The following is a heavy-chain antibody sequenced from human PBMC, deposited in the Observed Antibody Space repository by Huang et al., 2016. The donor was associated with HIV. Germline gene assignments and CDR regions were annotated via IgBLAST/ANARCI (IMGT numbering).Heavy chain of an antibody. CDR2: TSHDESKK. V-gene: IGHV3-30*18. CDR3: AKTLAVAGFDS. J-gene: IGHJ4*02. D-gene: IGHD6-19*01. Sequence: QVQLVESGGAVVQPGRSLRISCAASGFSFSSFGMPWLRQAPGKGLEWVAVTSHDESKKFYADSVKGRFTISRDNSRNTLYLQRNSLRPEDTAVYYCAKTLAVAGFDSWGQGTLVTVSS. CDR1: GFSFSSFG.